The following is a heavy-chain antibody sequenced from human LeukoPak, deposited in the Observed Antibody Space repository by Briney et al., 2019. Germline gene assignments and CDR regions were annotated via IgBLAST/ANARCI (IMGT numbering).Heavy chain of an antibody. J-gene: IGHJ4*02. CDR1: GFTFISFA. Sequence: PGGSLRLSCAASGFTFISFAMTWVRQAPGKGLEWVSGFDGNGPNTYYADSVKGRWTISRDNSRNTLYLEMNSLRPEDTAIYYCAKPRTTGLGWAQFDYWGQGSLVTVSS. CDR2: FDGNGPNT. D-gene: IGHD2-8*02. CDR3: AKPRTTGLGWAQFDY. V-gene: IGHV3-23*01.